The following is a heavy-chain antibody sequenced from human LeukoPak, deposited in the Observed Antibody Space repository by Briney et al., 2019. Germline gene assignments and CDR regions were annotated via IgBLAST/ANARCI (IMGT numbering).Heavy chain of an antibody. CDR2: IYYSGST. J-gene: IGHJ3*02. CDR1: GGSISSSSYY. Sequence: SETLSLTCTVSGGSISSSSYYWGWIRQPPGKGLEWIGSIYYSGSTYYNPSLKSRVTISVDTSKNQFSLKLSSVTAADTAVYYCARQSSRDSSGYYHAFDIWGQGTMVTVSS. V-gene: IGHV4-39*01. CDR3: ARQSSRDSSGYYHAFDI. D-gene: IGHD3-22*01.